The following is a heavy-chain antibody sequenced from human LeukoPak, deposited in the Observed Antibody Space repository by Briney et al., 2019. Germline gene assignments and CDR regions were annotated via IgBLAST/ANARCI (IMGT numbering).Heavy chain of an antibody. CDR2: IYPGDSDT. Sequence: GESLKISCKGSGYTFSSSWIGWVRQMPGKGLEWKGIIYPGDSDTRYSPSFQGQVTISADKSINTAYLQWSSLKATDTGMYFCARQYGRPYDYWGQGTLVTVSS. CDR1: GYTFSSSW. CDR3: ARQYGRPYDY. D-gene: IGHD4-17*01. V-gene: IGHV5-51*01. J-gene: IGHJ4*02.